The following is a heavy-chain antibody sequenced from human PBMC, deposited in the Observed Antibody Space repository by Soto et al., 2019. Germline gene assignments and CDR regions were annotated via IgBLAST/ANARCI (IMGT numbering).Heavy chain of an antibody. D-gene: IGHD3-3*01. Sequence: GGSLRLSCAASGFTFSSYAMSWVRQAPGKGLEWVSAISGSGGSTYYADSVKGRFTISRDNSKNTLYLQMNSLRAEDTAVYYCAKHASPVSLYDFWSGYYTHFDYWGQGTLVTVSS. CDR2: ISGSGGST. CDR1: GFTFSSYA. J-gene: IGHJ4*02. CDR3: AKHASPVSLYDFWSGYYTHFDY. V-gene: IGHV3-23*01.